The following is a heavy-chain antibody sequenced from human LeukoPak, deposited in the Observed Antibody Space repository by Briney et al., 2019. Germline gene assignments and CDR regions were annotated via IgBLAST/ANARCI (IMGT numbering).Heavy chain of an antibody. J-gene: IGHJ4*02. CDR2: IYGGSRA. Sequence: GGSLRLSCAAAGFTVSSNYMSWVRQAPGKGLEWVSVIYGGSRALYSDSVKGRFTISRDISKNTVYLQMSNLKAEDMAVYYCARDRVSSWYYFDYWGQGTLVTVSS. V-gene: IGHV3-66*01. CDR3: ARDRVSSWYYFDY. CDR1: GFTVSSNY. D-gene: IGHD6-13*01.